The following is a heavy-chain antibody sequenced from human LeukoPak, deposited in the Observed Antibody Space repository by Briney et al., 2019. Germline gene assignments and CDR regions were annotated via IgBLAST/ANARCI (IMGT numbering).Heavy chain of an antibody. V-gene: IGHV1-18*01. J-gene: IGHJ1*01. CDR2: ISAYNGNT. Sequence: GASVKVSCKASGYTFTSYGISWVRQAPGQGLEWMGWISAYNGNTNYAQKLQGRVTMTTDTSTSTAYMELRSLRSDDTAVYYCARDPRYSSSWYRVTGEYFQHWGQGTLVTVSS. CDR3: ARDPRYSSSWYRVTGEYFQH. D-gene: IGHD6-13*01. CDR1: GYTFTSYG.